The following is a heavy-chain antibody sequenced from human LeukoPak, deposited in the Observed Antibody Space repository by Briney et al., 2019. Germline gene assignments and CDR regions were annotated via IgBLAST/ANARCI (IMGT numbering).Heavy chain of an antibody. J-gene: IGHJ4*02. CDR3: ARGGWPQSYFDY. V-gene: IGHV1-69*04. CDR2: IFPILGIA. D-gene: IGHD3-10*01. Sequence: GASVKVSCKASGGTFSSYAISWVRQAPGQGLEWMGRIFPILGIANYAQKFQGRVTITADKSTSTAYMELSSLRSEDTAVYYCARGGWPQSYFDYWGQGTLVTVSS. CDR1: GGTFSSYA.